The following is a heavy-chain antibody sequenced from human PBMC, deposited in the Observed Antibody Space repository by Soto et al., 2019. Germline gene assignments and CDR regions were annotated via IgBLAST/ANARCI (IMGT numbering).Heavy chain of an antibody. Sequence: GGSLRLSCAAPGFSLSTYTMNWVRQAPGKGLEWISSISSGSSYIYYAGSVKGRFTISRDNARNSLFLQMNSLLADDTAVYYCARNILWGGGYPDSWGQGTMVTVSS. J-gene: IGHJ5*01. D-gene: IGHD1-26*01. V-gene: IGHV3-21*01. CDR2: ISSGSSYI. CDR3: ARNILWGGGYPDS. CDR1: GFSLSTYT.